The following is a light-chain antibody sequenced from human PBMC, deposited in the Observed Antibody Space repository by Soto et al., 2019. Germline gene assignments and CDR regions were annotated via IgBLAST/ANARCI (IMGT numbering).Light chain of an antibody. V-gene: IGKV3-20*01. CDR1: QSVSSSS. Sequence: ETVLTQSPGTLSLSPGERATLSSRASQSVSSSSLAWYQQKRGQAPRLLIHDASSRATGIPDRFSGSGSGTDFTLTISRLEPEDFAVYYCQQYGGSPRTFGQGTKVDIK. J-gene: IGKJ1*01. CDR3: QQYGGSPRT. CDR2: DAS.